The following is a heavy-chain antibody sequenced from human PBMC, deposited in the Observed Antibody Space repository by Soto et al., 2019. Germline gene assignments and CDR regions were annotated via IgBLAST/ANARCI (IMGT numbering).Heavy chain of an antibody. CDR3: AKVALWFWEGRGHNWFDP. Sequence: QVQLQQWGAGLLKPSETLSLTCAVYGGSFSGYYWSWIRQPPGKGLEWIGEINHSGSTNYNPSLNSRVTISVDTSKNQFSMKLSSVTAADTSVYYCAKVALWFWEGRGHNWFDPWCQGTLVTVSS. CDR2: INHSGST. CDR1: GGSFSGYY. J-gene: IGHJ5*02. D-gene: IGHD3-10*01. V-gene: IGHV4-34*01.